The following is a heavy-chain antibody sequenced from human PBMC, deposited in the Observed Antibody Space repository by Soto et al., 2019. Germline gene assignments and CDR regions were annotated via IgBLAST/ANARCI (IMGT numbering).Heavy chain of an antibody. CDR2: IIPILGIA. J-gene: IGHJ4*02. CDR3: ARDLPPHYYYDSSGYFDY. Sequence: GASVKVSCKASGGTFSSYTISWVRQAPGQGLEWMGRIIPILGIANYAQKFQGRVTITADKSTSTAYMELSSLRSEDTAVYYCARDLPPHYYYDSSGYFDYWGQGTLVTVS. D-gene: IGHD3-22*01. CDR1: GGTFSSYT. V-gene: IGHV1-69*04.